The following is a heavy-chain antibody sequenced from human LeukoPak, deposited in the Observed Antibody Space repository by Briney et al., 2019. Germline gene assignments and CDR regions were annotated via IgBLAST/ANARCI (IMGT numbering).Heavy chain of an antibody. D-gene: IGHD3-22*01. CDR1: GFTFDDYA. V-gene: IGHV3-9*03. J-gene: IGHJ4*02. CDR2: ISWNSGSI. Sequence: GRSLRLSCAASGFTFDDYAMHWVRQAPGKGLEWVSGISWNSGSIGYADSVKGRFTISRDNAKNSLYLQMNSLRAEDMALYYCAKGRDSGYYFDYLDYWGQGTLVTVSS. CDR3: AKGRDSGYYFDYLDY.